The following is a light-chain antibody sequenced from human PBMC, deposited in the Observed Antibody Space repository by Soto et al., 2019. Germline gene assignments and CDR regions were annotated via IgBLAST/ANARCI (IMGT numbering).Light chain of an antibody. CDR2: GAS. V-gene: IGKV3-20*01. Sequence: EIVLKKSPGTLSLSPGERARLSCRASQSVSSSYLAWYQQKPGQAPRLLIYGASSRATGIPDRFSGSGSGTDFTLTISRLEPEDFAVYYCQQYGSSPRTFGQGTKVDIK. CDR3: QQYGSSPRT. CDR1: QSVSSSY. J-gene: IGKJ1*01.